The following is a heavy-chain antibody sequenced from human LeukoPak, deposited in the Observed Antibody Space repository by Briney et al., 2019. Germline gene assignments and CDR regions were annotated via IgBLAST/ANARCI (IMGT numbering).Heavy chain of an antibody. J-gene: IGHJ4*02. CDR3: ARGGYNRYYFDD. CDR2: IYHSGST. Sequence: NPSETLSLTCAVSGGSISSGGYSWSWIRQPPGKGLEWIGYIYHSGSTYYNPSLKSRVTISVDRSKNQFSLKLSSVTAADTAVYYCARGGYNRYYFDDWGQGTLVTVSS. D-gene: IGHD5-24*01. V-gene: IGHV4-30-2*01. CDR1: GGSISSGGYS.